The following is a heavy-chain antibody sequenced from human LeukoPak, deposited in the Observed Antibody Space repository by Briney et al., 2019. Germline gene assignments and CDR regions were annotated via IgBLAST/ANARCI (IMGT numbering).Heavy chain of an antibody. CDR3: ARHVWLGPFDI. CDR2: IYSSGTT. J-gene: IGHJ3*02. Sequence: PSETLSLTCTVSGGSIRSYYWSWIRQPPGKGLEWIGYIYSSGTTYHNPSLKSRVTISLDTSKTQFSLKLSSVTAADTAIYYCARHVWLGPFDIWGQGTMVTVSS. CDR1: GGSIRSYY. D-gene: IGHD3-16*01. V-gene: IGHV4-59*08.